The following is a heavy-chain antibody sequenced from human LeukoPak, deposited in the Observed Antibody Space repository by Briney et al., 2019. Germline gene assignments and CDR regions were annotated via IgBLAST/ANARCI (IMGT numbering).Heavy chain of an antibody. CDR3: AREITMVRGVIVYYYMDV. Sequence: GASVKVSCKASGGTFSSYAISWVRQAPGQGLEWMGWINPNSGGTNYAQKFQGRVTMTRDTSISTAYMELSRLRSDDTAVYYCAREITMVRGVIVYYYMDVWGKGTTVTVSS. J-gene: IGHJ6*03. CDR2: INPNSGGT. D-gene: IGHD3-10*01. V-gene: IGHV1-2*02. CDR1: GGTFSSYA.